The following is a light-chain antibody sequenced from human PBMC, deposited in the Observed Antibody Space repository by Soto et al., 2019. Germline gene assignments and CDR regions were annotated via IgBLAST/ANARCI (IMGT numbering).Light chain of an antibody. J-gene: IGKJ3*01. V-gene: IGKV3-15*01. CDR3: QQYNNWPPFT. CDR1: QSVSSN. Sequence: ERVMTQSPATLSVSPGERATLSCRASQSVSSNLAWYQQKPGQSPRLLSYGASTRDTGIPARFSGSGSGTEFTLTISSLQSEDFAFYYCQQYNNWPPFTFGPGTKVDIK. CDR2: GAS.